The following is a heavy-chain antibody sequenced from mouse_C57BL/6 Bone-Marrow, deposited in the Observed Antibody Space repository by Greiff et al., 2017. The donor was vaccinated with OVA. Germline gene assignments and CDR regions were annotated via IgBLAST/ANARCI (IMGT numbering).Heavy chain of an antibody. Sequence: QVQLQQSGAELVKPGASVKMSCKASGYTFTSYWITWVKQRPGQGLEWIGDIYPGSGSTNYNEKFKSKATLTVDTSSSTAYTQLSSLTSEDSAVYYGARRYYGSSYWYFDVWGTGTTVTVSS. J-gene: IGHJ1*03. CDR2: IYPGSGST. D-gene: IGHD1-1*01. CDR1: GYTFTSYW. CDR3: ARRYYGSSYWYFDV. V-gene: IGHV1-55*01.